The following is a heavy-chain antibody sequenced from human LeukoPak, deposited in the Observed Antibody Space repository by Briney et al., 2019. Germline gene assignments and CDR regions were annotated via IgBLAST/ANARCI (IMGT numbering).Heavy chain of an antibody. J-gene: IGHJ4*02. Sequence: PSQTLSLTCAVSGGSISSGGYSWSWIRQPPGKGLEWIGYIYHSGSTYYNPSLKSRVTISVDRSKNQFSLKLSSVTAADTAVYYCARGGSYDYVWGGYTPYFDYWGQGTLVTVSS. D-gene: IGHD3-16*01. CDR3: ARGGSYDYVWGGYTPYFDY. V-gene: IGHV4-30-2*01. CDR2: IYHSGST. CDR1: GGSISSGGYS.